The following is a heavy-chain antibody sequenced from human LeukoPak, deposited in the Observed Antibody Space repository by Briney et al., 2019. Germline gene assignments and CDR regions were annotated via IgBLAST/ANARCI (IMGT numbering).Heavy chain of an antibody. V-gene: IGHV4-61*02. J-gene: IGHJ6*03. CDR2: IFTSGST. CDR3: AREGKITMVRGVIRYYYMDV. CDR1: GGSISSGSYY. D-gene: IGHD3-10*01. Sequence: PSETLSLTCTVSGGSISSGSYYWSWLRQPAGKGLEWIGRIFTSGSTNYNPSLKSRVTISVDTSKNQFSLKLSSVTAADTAVYYCAREGKITMVRGVIRYYYMDVWGKGTTVTISS.